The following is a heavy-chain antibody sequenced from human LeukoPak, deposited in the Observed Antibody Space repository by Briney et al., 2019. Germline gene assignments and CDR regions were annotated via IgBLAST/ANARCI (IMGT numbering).Heavy chain of an antibody. D-gene: IGHD3-9*01. V-gene: IGHV4-31*03. CDR2: IYYSGST. J-gene: IGHJ6*02. CDR1: GVSISSGGYY. CDR3: ARDNTYDILTEQSSGMDV. Sequence: SQTLSLTCTVSGVSISSGGYYWSWIRQHPGKGLEWIGYIYYSGSTNYNPSLKSRVTISVDTSKNQFSLRLSSVTAADTAVYFCARDNTYDILTEQSSGMDVWGQGTTVTVSS.